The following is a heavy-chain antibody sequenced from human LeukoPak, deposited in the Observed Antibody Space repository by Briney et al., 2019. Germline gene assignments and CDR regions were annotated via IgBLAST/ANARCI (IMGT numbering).Heavy chain of an antibody. CDR3: ARVSGHSYATFDY. D-gene: IGHD5-18*01. J-gene: IGHJ4*02. V-gene: IGHV1-8*03. CDR2: MNPNSGNT. CDR1: GYTFTSYD. Sequence: ASVKVSCKASGYTFTSYDINWVRQATGQGLEWMGWMNPNSGNTGYAQKFQGRVTITRNTSISTAYMELSSLRSEDTAVYYCARVSGHSYATFDYWGQGTLVTVSS.